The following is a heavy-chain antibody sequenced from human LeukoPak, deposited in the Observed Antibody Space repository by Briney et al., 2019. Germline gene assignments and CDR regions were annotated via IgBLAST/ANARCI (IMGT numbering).Heavy chain of an antibody. Sequence: GESLKISCKDSGYTFTDYWIAWVRQMPGKGLEWMGIIYPSDSDTRYSPSFQGQVTFSADKSINTAYLQWSSLRASDTAIYYCARQCCRGASPGFDPWGQGTLVTVSS. CDR1: GYTFTDYW. CDR2: IYPSDSDT. D-gene: IGHD3-10*01. J-gene: IGHJ5*02. V-gene: IGHV5-51*01. CDR3: ARQCCRGASPGFDP.